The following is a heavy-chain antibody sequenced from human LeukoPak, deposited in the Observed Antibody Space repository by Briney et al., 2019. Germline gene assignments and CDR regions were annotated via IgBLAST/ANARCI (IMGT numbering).Heavy chain of an antibody. CDR1: GFTFSSYG. D-gene: IGHD3-10*01. Sequence: GGSLRLSCAASGFTFSSYGMHWVRQAPGKGLEWLAVIWYDGSNKYYADSVKGRFTISRDNSKNTLYLQMNSLRAEDTAVYYCARAGPLWFGDKGFDYWGQGTLVTVSS. CDR3: ARAGPLWFGDKGFDY. V-gene: IGHV3-33*01. CDR2: IWYDGSNK. J-gene: IGHJ4*02.